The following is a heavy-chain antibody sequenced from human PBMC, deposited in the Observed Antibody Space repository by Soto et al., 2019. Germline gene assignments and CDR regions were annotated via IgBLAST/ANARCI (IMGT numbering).Heavy chain of an antibody. CDR1: GFTFSSYS. J-gene: IGHJ6*02. Sequence: EVQLVESGGGLVKPGGSLRLSCAASGFTFSSYSMNWVRQAPGKGMEWVSSISSSSSYIYYADSVKGRFTISRDNTKNSLYRQMNGLRAEDTAVYYCARRSSWYVGIYYYGMDVWGQGTTVTVSS. CDR2: ISSSSSYI. CDR3: ARRSSWYVGIYYYGMDV. D-gene: IGHD6-13*01. V-gene: IGHV3-21*01.